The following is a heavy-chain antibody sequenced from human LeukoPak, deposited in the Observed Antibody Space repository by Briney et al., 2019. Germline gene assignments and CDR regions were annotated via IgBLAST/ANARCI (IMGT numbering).Heavy chain of an antibody. CDR3: ARESGSLSSSSEVDY. CDR1: GGSISSYY. V-gene: IGHV4-4*07. D-gene: IGHD6-6*01. J-gene: IGHJ4*02. Sequence: SETLSLTCTVSGGSISSYYWSWIRQPAGKGLEWIGRIYTSGSTNYNPSLKSRVTMSVDTSKNQFCLKLSSVTAADTAVYYCARESGSLSSSSEVDYWGQGTLVTVSS. CDR2: IYTSGST.